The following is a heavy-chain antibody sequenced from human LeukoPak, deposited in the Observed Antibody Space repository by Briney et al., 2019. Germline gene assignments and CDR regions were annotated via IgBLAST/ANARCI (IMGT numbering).Heavy chain of an antibody. CDR3: ARHVTISGPYDASDI. Sequence: SETLSLTCTVSGGSISSYYWSWIRQPPGKGLEWIGYIYYSGSTNYNPSLKSRVTISVDTSKNQFSLKLSSVTAADTAVYYCARHVTISGPYDASDIWGQGTMVTVSP. CDR2: IYYSGST. CDR1: GGSISSYY. V-gene: IGHV4-59*01. J-gene: IGHJ3*02. D-gene: IGHD5-24*01.